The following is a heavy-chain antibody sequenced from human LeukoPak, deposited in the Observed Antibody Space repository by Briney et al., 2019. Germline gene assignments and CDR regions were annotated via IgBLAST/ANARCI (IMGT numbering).Heavy chain of an antibody. CDR3: ARRSGIAVAGAFDY. CDR1: GFTLRNYA. Sequence: GGSLRLSCAASGFTLRNYAMRWVRQAPGKGLEWVSGISGSGDSTYYADSVKGRFTISRDNSKNTLYLQMNSLRAEDTAVYYCARRSGIAVAGAFDYWGQGTLVTVSS. J-gene: IGHJ4*02. V-gene: IGHV3-23*01. D-gene: IGHD6-19*01. CDR2: ISGSGDST.